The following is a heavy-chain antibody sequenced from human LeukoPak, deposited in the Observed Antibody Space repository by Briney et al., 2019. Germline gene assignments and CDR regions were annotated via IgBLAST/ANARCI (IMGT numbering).Heavy chain of an antibody. V-gene: IGHV4-59*12. D-gene: IGHD3-10*01. CDR3: ARDRAGFHDAFDI. CDR2: IYHSGST. J-gene: IGHJ3*02. Sequence: PSETLSLTCTVSGGSIYSYYWSWIRQPPGKGLGWIGEIYHSGSTNYNPSLKSRVTISVDKSKNQFSLKLSSVTAADTAVYYCARDRAGFHDAFDIWGQGTMVTVSS. CDR1: GGSIYSYY.